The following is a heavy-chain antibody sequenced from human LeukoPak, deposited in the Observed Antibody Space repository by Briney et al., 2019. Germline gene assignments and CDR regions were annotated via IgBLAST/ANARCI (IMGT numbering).Heavy chain of an antibody. CDR2: ISYDGSNK. V-gene: IGHV3-30*18. CDR1: GFTFSSYG. CDR3: AKDLGYYDLWSGYYGENYYGMDV. J-gene: IGHJ6*02. D-gene: IGHD3-3*01. Sequence: GRSLRLSCAASGFTFSSYGMHWVRQAPGKGLEWVAVISYDGSNKYYADSVKGRFTISRDNSKNTLYLQMNSLRAEDTAVYYCAKDLGYYDLWSGYYGENYYGMDVWGQGTTVTVSS.